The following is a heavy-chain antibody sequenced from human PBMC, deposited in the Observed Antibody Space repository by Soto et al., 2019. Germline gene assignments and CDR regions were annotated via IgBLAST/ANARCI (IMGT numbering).Heavy chain of an antibody. CDR1: GGTFSTSA. CDR2: IIPILGTP. CDR3: AVIHWSSSTNYRYYAIDV. Sequence: QVRLVQSGAVMKMPGSSVKVSCKASGGTFSTSAFSWVRQAPGQGLEWMGGIIPILGTPDYAQKFQGRLTVTADESTTAVYMELSSLRSEDSALYYCAVIHWSSSTNYRYYAIDVWGQGTTVTVSS. J-gene: IGHJ6*02. V-gene: IGHV1-69*01. D-gene: IGHD3-3*01.